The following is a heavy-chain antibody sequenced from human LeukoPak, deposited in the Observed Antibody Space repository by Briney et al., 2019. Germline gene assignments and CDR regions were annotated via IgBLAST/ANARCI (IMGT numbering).Heavy chain of an antibody. CDR1: GFTFSSYA. CDR3: AKALGYYYDSSGWPYYYFDY. V-gene: IGHV3-23*01. D-gene: IGHD3-22*01. CDR2: ISARGGSA. Sequence: GGSLRLSCAASGFTFSSYAMSWVRQAPGKGLEWVSAISARGGSAYYADSVKGRFTISRDNSKNTLYLRLNSLRAEDTAVYYCAKALGYYYDSSGWPYYYFDYWGQGTLVTVSS. J-gene: IGHJ4*02.